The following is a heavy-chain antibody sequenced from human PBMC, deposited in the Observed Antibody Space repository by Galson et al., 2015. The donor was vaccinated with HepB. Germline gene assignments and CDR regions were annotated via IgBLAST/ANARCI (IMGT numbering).Heavy chain of an antibody. D-gene: IGHD5-24*01. CDR1: GFTFSSYA. V-gene: IGHV3-30-3*01. CDR2: ISYDGSNK. CDR3: ARGRVERRDGYNYDY. J-gene: IGHJ4*02. Sequence: SLRLSCAASGFTFSSYAMHWVRQAPGKGLEWVAVISYDGSNKYYADSVKGRFTISRDNSKNTLYLQMNSLRAEDTAVYYCARGRVERRDGYNYDYWGQGTLVTVSS.